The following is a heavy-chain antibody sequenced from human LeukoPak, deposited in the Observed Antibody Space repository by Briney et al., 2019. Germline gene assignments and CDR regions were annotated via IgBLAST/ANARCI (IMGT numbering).Heavy chain of an antibody. J-gene: IGHJ4*02. Sequence: GGSLRLSRAASGFPFSTYTMNWVRQAPGKGLEWVSSISSSSSYIYYADSMKGRFTISRDNSKNTLYLQMNSLRAEDTAVYYCAKDWRLGISAYYFDYWGQGTLVTVSS. D-gene: IGHD7-27*01. CDR3: AKDWRLGISAYYFDY. CDR2: ISSSSSYI. CDR1: GFPFSTYT. V-gene: IGHV3-21*04.